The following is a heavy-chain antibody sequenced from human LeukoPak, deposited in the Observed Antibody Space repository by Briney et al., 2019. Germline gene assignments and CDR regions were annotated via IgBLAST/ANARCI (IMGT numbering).Heavy chain of an antibody. V-gene: IGHV1-2*02. J-gene: IGHJ5*02. CDR1: GYTFTGYY. D-gene: IGHD4-11*01. CDR2: INPNSGGT. CDR3: ASSVTTKGYNWFDP. Sequence: ASVKVSCKVSGYTFTGYYMHWVRQAPGQGLEWMGWINPNSGGTNYAQKFQGRVTMTRDTSISTAYMELSRLRSDDTAVYYCASSVTTKGYNWFDPWGQGTLVTVSS.